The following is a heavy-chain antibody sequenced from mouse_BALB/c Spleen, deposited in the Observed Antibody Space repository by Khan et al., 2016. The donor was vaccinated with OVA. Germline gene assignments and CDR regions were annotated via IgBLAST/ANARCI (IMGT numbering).Heavy chain of an antibody. J-gene: IGHJ3*01. D-gene: IGHD1-2*01. Sequence: QVQLKESGPGLVAPSQSLSITCTVAGLSLINYGVSWIRQPPGKGLEWLGVIWGDGTTNYHSTLKPRLSIKKDNSKSQVFLQLTSLQTDDTATYYWGIIEYGLAWFAYWGQGTLVTVSA. CDR1: GLSLINYG. CDR2: IWGDGTT. CDR3: GIIEYGLAWFAY. V-gene: IGHV2-3*01.